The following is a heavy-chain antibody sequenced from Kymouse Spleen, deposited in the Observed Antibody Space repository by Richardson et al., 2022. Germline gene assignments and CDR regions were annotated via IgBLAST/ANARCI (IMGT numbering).Heavy chain of an antibody. J-gene: IGHJ6*02. CDR2: ISYDGSNK. CDR3: AKRGSSGSYGMDV. CDR1: GFTFSSYG. Sequence: QVQLVESGGGVVQPGRSLRLSCAASGFTFSSYGMHWVRQAPGKGLEWVAVISYDGSNKYYADSVKGRFTISRDNSKNTLYLQMNSLRAEDTAVYYCAKRGSSGSYGMDVWGQGTTVTVSS. V-gene: IGHV3-30*18. D-gene: IGHD6-19*01.